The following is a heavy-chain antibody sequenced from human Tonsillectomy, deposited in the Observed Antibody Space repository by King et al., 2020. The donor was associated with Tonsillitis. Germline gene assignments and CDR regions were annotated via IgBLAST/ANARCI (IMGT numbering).Heavy chain of an antibody. CDR2: IYSGGTGT. CDR3: AKAGAAEQQLADLDY. J-gene: IGHJ4*02. CDR1: GFTFSSFA. V-gene: IGHV3-23*03. D-gene: IGHD6-13*01. Sequence: VQLVESGGGLVQPGGSQRLSCAASGFTFSSFAMSWVRQAPGKGLEWVSVIYSGGTGTHYADSVKGRFTISRDNSKNTLYLQMNSLRAEDTAVYYCAKAGAAEQQLADLDYWGQGNLGTVSS.